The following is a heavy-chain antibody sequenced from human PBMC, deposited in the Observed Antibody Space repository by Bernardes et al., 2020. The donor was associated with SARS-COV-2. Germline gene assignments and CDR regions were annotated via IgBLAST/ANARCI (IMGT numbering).Heavy chain of an antibody. CDR2: INGRGDST. J-gene: IGHJ4*02. D-gene: IGHD1-26*01. V-gene: IGHV3-23*01. CDR3: AREITVTVGAAFRPLDS. Sequence: GGSLRLSCAASGFTFRSYGMSWVRLTPGKGLEWVSTINGRGDSTYNADSVKGRFTISRDNSKNTLYLQMSSLRAEDTAVYYCAREITVTVGAAFRPLDSWGQGVLVTVSS. CDR1: GFTFRSYG.